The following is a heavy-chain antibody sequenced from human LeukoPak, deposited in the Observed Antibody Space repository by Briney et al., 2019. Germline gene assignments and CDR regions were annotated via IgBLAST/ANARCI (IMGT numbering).Heavy chain of an antibody. CDR1: GYTFTGYY. V-gene: IGHV1-69*02. J-gene: IGHJ4*02. Sequence: ASVKVSCKASGYTFTGYYMHWVRQAPGQGLEWMGRIVPMIGVANYAQKFQGRVTITADKSTNTAYMEMKNLRFEDTAVYYCARHSSRGQYYAFDFWGQGALVTVSS. D-gene: IGHD3-3*01. CDR2: IVPMIGVA. CDR3: ARHSSRGQYYAFDF.